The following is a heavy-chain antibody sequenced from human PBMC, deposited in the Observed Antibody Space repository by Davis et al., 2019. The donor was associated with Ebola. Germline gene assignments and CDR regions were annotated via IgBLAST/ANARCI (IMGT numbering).Heavy chain of an antibody. CDR1: GFTYDDYT. D-gene: IGHD1-26*01. V-gene: IGHV3-43*01. CDR3: ARFYSGNYFDY. Sequence: GGSLRLSCAASGFTYDDYTMHWVRQAPGKGLEWVSLISWDGGSTYYADSVKGRFSISRDNSKNTLYLQMNSLRAEDTAVYYCARFYSGNYFDYWGQGTLVTVSS. J-gene: IGHJ4*02. CDR2: ISWDGGST.